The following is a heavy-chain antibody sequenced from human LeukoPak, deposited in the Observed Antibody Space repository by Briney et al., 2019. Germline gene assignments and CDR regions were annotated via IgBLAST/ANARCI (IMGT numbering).Heavy chain of an antibody. Sequence: GGSLRLSCAASGFTFSDYAMHWVRQAPGKGLEWVAVIGYDGSNKYDADSVKGRFTISRDNSKNMMYLQMNSLRAEDTVVYYCVRDRFMVRGVMVGTFDLWGQGTMVTVSS. V-gene: IGHV3-33*01. CDR2: IGYDGSNK. CDR1: GFTFSDYA. D-gene: IGHD3-10*01. CDR3: VRDRFMVRGVMVGTFDL. J-gene: IGHJ3*01.